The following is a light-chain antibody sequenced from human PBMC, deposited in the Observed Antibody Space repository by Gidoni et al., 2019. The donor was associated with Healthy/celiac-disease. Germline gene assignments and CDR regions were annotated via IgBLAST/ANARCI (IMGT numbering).Light chain of an antibody. Sequence: SALTHPPSVSVAPGQTVRITCSADAVPKQYAYWYQQQPGQATVLVIYKDSDWPLGIPVQFSGSSSGKTVTLTISGVQSEDEADYYCQSADSSGTYVVFGGGTMLTVL. J-gene: IGLJ2*01. CDR1: AVPKQY. CDR2: KDS. CDR3: QSADSSGTYVV. V-gene: IGLV3-25*03.